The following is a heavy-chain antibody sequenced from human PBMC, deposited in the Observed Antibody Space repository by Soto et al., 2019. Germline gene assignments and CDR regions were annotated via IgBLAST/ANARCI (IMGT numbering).Heavy chain of an antibody. D-gene: IGHD4-17*01. Sequence: TLALTCTVSGCSSSSGDYYWSWIRQPPGKGLEWIGYIYYSGSTYYNPSLKSRVTISVDTSKNQFSLKLSSVTAADTAVYYCARADGFRGDYGSKWYWGQGTLVTVS. CDR3: ARADGFRGDYGSKWY. CDR1: GCSSSSGDYY. V-gene: IGHV4-30-4*01. CDR2: IYYSGST. J-gene: IGHJ4*02.